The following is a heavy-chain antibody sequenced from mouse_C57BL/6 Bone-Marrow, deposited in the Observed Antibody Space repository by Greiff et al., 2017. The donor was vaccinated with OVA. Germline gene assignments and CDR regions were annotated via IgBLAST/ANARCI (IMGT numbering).Heavy chain of an antibody. Sequence: VNVVESGAELARPGASVKMSCKASGYTFTSYTMHWVKQRPGQGLEWIGYINPSSGYTKYNQKFKDKATLTADKSSSTAYMQLSSLTSEDSAVYYCARNYYGSSYDFDYWGQGTTLTVSS. J-gene: IGHJ2*01. D-gene: IGHD1-1*01. CDR1: GYTFTSYT. V-gene: IGHV1-4*01. CDR3: ARNYYGSSYDFDY. CDR2: INPSSGYT.